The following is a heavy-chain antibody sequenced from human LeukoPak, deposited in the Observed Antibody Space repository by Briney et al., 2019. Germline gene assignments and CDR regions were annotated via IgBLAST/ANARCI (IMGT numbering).Heavy chain of an antibody. D-gene: IGHD6-13*01. CDR3: ARELGAGGAAAGSYYYYGMDV. J-gene: IGHJ6*02. V-gene: IGHV4-59*01. CDR2: IYYSGST. Sequence: SETLSLTCTVSGGSISSYYWSWIRQPPGKGLEWIGYIYYSGSTNYNPSLKSRVTISVDTSKNQFSLKLSSVTAADTAVYYCARELGAGGAAAGSYYYYGMDVWGQGTTVTVSS. CDR1: GGSISSYY.